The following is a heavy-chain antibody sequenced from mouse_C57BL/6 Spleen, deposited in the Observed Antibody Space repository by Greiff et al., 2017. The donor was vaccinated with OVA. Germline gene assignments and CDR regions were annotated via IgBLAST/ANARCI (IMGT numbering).Heavy chain of an antibody. V-gene: IGHV14-1*01. CDR3: TKGTAQAPFAY. CDR1: GFNIKDYY. D-gene: IGHD3-2*02. Sequence: EVQLQQSGAELVRPGASVKLSCTASGFNIKDYYMHWVKQRPEQGLEWIGRIDPEDGDTEYAPKFQGKATMTADTSSNTAYLQLSSLTSEDTAVYYSTKGTAQAPFAYWGQGTLVTVSA. J-gene: IGHJ3*01. CDR2: IDPEDGDT.